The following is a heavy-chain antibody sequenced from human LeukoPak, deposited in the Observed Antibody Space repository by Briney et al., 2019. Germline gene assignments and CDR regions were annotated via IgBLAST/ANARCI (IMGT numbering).Heavy chain of an antibody. CDR3: ARGRDGAGDY. J-gene: IGHJ4*02. CDR1: GFTFSSYS. V-gene: IGHV3-21*01. Sequence: GGSLRLSCAASGFTFSSYSMNWVRQAPGKGLEWVSSISSSSSYIYYADSVKGRFTISRDNAKNSLYLQMNSLRTEDTAVYYCARGRDGAGDYWGQGTLVTVSS. CDR2: ISSSSSYI. D-gene: IGHD3-10*01.